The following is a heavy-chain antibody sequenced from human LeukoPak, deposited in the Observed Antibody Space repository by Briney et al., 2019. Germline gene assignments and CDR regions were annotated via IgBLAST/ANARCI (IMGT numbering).Heavy chain of an antibody. J-gene: IGHJ2*01. CDR1: GYTFTGYY. V-gene: IGHV1-2*02. D-gene: IGHD3-16*01. CDR3: AREGARVGSFDR. Sequence: GASVKVSFKASGYTFTGYYMHWVRQAPGQGLEWMGWINPNSGGTNYAQKFQGRVTMTSDTSISTAYMELSRLRSDDTAVYYCAREGARVGSFDRWGRGTLVTVSS. CDR2: INPNSGGT.